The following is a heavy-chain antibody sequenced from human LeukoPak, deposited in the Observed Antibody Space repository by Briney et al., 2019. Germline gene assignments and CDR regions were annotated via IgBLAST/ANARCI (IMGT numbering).Heavy chain of an antibody. V-gene: IGHV3-53*04. Sequence: GGSLRLSCAASGFAFSSYWMSWVRQAPGKGLEWVSVIYSGGSTYYADSVKGRFTISRHNSKNTLYLQMNSLRAEDTAVYYCARGEYYDFWSAHWGYYFDYWGQGTLVTVSS. CDR1: GFAFSSYW. D-gene: IGHD3-3*01. CDR3: ARGEYYDFWSAHWGYYFDY. CDR2: IYSGGST. J-gene: IGHJ4*02.